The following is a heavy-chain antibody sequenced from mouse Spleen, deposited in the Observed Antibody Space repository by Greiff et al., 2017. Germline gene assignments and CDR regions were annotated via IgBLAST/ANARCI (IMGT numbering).Heavy chain of an antibody. V-gene: IGHV2-9*01. Sequence: VQLNESGPGLVAPPQSLSITCTVPGLSLTSYGVDWVRQPPGKGLEWLGVIWGGGSTNYNSALMSRLSISKDNSKSQVFLKMNSLPTDDTAMYYCANHSYAMDYWGQGTSVTVSS. CDR2: IWGGGST. J-gene: IGHJ4*01. CDR3: ANHSYAMDY. CDR1: GLSLTSYG.